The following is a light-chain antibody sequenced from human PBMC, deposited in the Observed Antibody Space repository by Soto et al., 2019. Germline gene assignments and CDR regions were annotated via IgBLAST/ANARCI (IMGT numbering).Light chain of an antibody. CDR1: TGAVTSAYY. CDR2: GTN. J-gene: IGLJ3*02. V-gene: IGLV7-43*01. CDR3: LLYFDGGKVWV. Sequence: QAVVTQEPSLTVSPGGTVTLTCASSTGAVTSAYYPNWFQQKPGQAPRALIYGTNNKHSWTPARFSGSLLGGKAALTLSGVQPEDEAEYHCLLYFDGGKVWVFSGGTKLTVL.